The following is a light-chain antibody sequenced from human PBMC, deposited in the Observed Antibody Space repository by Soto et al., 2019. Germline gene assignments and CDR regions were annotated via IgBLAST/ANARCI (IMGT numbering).Light chain of an antibody. Sequence: QSVLTQPPSASGSAGQSVTISCTGTSSDVGGYNYVSWYQQHPGRAPKLVIFEVNKRPSGVPDRFSGSKSGNTASLTVSGLQTEDEVDYYCNSYAGSNSFVFGTGTKVTVL. J-gene: IGLJ1*01. V-gene: IGLV2-8*01. CDR1: SSDVGGYNY. CDR2: EVN. CDR3: NSYAGSNSFV.